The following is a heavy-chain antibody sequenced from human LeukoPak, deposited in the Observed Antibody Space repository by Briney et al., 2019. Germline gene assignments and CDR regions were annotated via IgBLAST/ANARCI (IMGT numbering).Heavy chain of an antibody. CDR2: IIPILGIA. Sequence: SVKVSCKASGGTFSSYAISWVRQAPGQGLEWMGRIIPILGIANYAQKLQGRVTMTTDTSTSTAYMELRSLRSDDTAVYYCARDRWELLTFDYWGQGTLVTVSS. D-gene: IGHD1-26*01. CDR1: GGTFSSYA. CDR3: ARDRWELLTFDY. J-gene: IGHJ4*02. V-gene: IGHV1-69*04.